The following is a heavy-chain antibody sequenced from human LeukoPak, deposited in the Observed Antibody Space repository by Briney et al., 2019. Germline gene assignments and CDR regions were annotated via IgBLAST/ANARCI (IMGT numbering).Heavy chain of an antibody. CDR3: ARVVTTGSYFDY. D-gene: IGHD4-17*01. CDR1: GGSVSSGSYY. J-gene: IGHJ4*02. Sequence: PSETLSLTCTVSGGSVSSGSYYWSWIRQPPGKGLEWIAYIYYSGNTNYNPSLKSRVTISVDTSKNRFSLKLTSVTAADTAVYYCARVVTTGSYFDYWGQGTLVTVSS. CDR2: IYYSGNT. V-gene: IGHV4-61*01.